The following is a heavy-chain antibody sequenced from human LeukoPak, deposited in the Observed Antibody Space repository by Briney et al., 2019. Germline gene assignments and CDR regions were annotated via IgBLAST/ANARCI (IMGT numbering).Heavy chain of an antibody. Sequence: GGSLRLSCAASGLTFSSYAMSWVRQAPGKGLEWVSLITWDGDSTYYADSVKGRFTISRDNSKNYLYLQMNSLRAEDTALYYCAKGTSSWHEFDSWGQGTLVTVSS. CDR1: GLTFSSYA. J-gene: IGHJ4*02. V-gene: IGHV3-43D*03. CDR3: AKGTSSWHEFDS. CDR2: ITWDGDST. D-gene: IGHD6-13*01.